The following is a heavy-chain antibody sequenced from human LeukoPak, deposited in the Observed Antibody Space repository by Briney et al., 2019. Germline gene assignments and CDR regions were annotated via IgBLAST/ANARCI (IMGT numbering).Heavy chain of an antibody. CDR3: ARGILNCSGGSCRGGDYYYYYYMDV. Sequence: SVKVSCKASGGTFSSYAISWVRQAPGQGLEWMGGIIPIFGTANYAQKFQGRVTITADKSTSTAYMELSSLRSEDTAVYYCARGILNCSGGSCRGGDYYYYYYMDVWGKGTTVTVSS. D-gene: IGHD2-15*01. CDR2: IIPIFGTA. J-gene: IGHJ6*03. CDR1: GGTFSSYA. V-gene: IGHV1-69*06.